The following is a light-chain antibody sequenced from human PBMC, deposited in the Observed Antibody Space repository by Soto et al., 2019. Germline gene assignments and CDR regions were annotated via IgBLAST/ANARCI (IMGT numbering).Light chain of an antibody. Sequence: DIVMTQSPDSLAVSLGERATINCKSSQSVLYSSNNKNDLGWYQQKPGQPPKLLIYWASTRESGVPDRFSGSGSGTDFTLTINSLQVEDVAVYYCLQYYSPPYTFGQGTKLEIK. CDR2: WAS. CDR1: QSVLYSSNNKND. CDR3: LQYYSPPYT. V-gene: IGKV4-1*01. J-gene: IGKJ2*01.